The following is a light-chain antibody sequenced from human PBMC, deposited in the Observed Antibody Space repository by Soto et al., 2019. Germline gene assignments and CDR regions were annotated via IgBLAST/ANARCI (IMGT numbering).Light chain of an antibody. CDR2: GAS. J-gene: IGKJ1*01. Sequence: ETVLTQSPGTLSLSPGERATLSCRASQSVSSSYLAWYQQRPGQAPRLLIYGASSRATGIPDRFSGSGSGTDFTLTISRLEPEDSAVYYCQQYGSSPQTFGQGTKVEIK. V-gene: IGKV3-20*01. CDR1: QSVSSSY. CDR3: QQYGSSPQT.